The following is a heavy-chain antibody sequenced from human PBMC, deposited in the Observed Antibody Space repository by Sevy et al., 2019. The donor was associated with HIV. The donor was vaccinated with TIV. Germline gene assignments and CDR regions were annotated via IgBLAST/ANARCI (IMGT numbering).Heavy chain of an antibody. Sequence: ASVKDSCKLSGYTLTDFSMHWVRQAPGKGLEWVATFDPEDGRTIYAQKFQGRVTMTEDTSTDTAYMELNSLRSDNTAVYYCATTKDYYDSSGYPFDYWGQGTQVTVSS. V-gene: IGHV1-24*01. CDR3: ATTKDYYDSSGYPFDY. D-gene: IGHD3-22*01. CDR2: FDPEDGRT. CDR1: GYTLTDFS. J-gene: IGHJ4*02.